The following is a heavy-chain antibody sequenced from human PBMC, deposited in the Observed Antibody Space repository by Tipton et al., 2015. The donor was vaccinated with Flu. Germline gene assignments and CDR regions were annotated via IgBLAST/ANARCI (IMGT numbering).Heavy chain of an antibody. CDR3: ARDWNYGDDFDY. Sequence: QVQLVQSGAEVKKPGASVKVSCKASGYIFSSYYIHWVRQAPGQGLEWMGIINPRGAGTTYAQKFQGRITVTRDTSTSTVHMELNNLRSEDTAVYYCARDWNYGDDFDYWGQGTLVTVSS. D-gene: IGHD4/OR15-4a*01. CDR2: INPRGAGT. J-gene: IGHJ4*02. CDR1: GYIFSSYY. V-gene: IGHV1-46*01.